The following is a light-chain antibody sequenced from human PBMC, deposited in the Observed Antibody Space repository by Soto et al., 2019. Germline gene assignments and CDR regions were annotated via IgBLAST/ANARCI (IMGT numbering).Light chain of an antibody. CDR3: QQHYNSLWT. V-gene: IGKV1-39*01. CDR1: QNINIH. J-gene: IGKJ1*01. CDR2: AAS. Sequence: DIQLTQSPSSLSASVGDRVTSTCRASQNINIHLNCYQQKAFEAPKLLSYAASSLQTGVPPRFSGRGSGTDFTLTINSLQPEYFATYFCQQHYNSLWTFGQGTVVEI.